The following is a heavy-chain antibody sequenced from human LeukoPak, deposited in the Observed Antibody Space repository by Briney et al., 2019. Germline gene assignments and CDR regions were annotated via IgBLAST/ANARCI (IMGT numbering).Heavy chain of an antibody. J-gene: IGHJ4*02. CDR1: GDSISSDYYY. V-gene: IGHV4-61*02. Sequence: PSETLSLTCTVSGDSISSDYYYWSWIRRPAGKGLEWIGRIYTSGSTSYNPSLKSRVTISVDTSKNQFSLKLSSVTAADTAVYYCARDGYKGGYWGQGTLVTVSS. CDR2: IYTSGST. D-gene: IGHD5-24*01. CDR3: ARDGYKGGY.